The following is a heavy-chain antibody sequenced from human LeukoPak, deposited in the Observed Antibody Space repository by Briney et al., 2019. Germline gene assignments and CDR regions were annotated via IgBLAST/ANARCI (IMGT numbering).Heavy chain of an antibody. Sequence: KPSETLSLTCAVSGYSISSAYYWGWIRQPTGKGLEWIGSIYHSGSTYYNPSLKSRVTISVDTSKNQFSLKLSSVTAADTAVYYCARDLSGILRNWFDPWGQGTLVTVSS. CDR3: ARDLSGILRNWFDP. D-gene: IGHD1-14*01. CDR2: IYHSGST. CDR1: GYSISSAYY. J-gene: IGHJ5*02. V-gene: IGHV4-38-2*02.